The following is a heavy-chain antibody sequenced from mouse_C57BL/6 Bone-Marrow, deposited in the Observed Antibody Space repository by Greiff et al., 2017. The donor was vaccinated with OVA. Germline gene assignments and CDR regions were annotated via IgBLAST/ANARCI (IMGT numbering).Heavy chain of an antibody. V-gene: IGHV1-76*01. CDR3: ARGRITTVVATGYFDV. J-gene: IGHJ1*03. CDR2: IYPGSGNT. Sequence: QVQLQQSGAELVRPGASVKLSCKASGYTFTDYYINWVKQRPGQGLEWIARIYPGSGNTYYNEKFKGKATLTAEKSSSTAYMQLSSLTSEDSAVYFCARGRITTVVATGYFDVWGTGTTVTVSS. CDR1: GYTFTDYY. D-gene: IGHD1-1*01.